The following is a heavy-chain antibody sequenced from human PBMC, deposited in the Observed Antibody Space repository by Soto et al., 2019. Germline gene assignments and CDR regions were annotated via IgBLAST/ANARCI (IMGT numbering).Heavy chain of an antibody. J-gene: IGHJ6*02. Sequence: GASVKVSCKASGGTFSSYAISWVRQAPGQGLEWMGGIIPIFGTANYAQKFQGRVTITADESTSTAYVELSSLRSEDTAVYYCATAPTYCSSTSCYTYGMDVWGQGTTVTVSS. D-gene: IGHD2-2*02. CDR1: GGTFSSYA. V-gene: IGHV1-69*13. CDR2: IIPIFGTA. CDR3: ATAPTYCSSTSCYTYGMDV.